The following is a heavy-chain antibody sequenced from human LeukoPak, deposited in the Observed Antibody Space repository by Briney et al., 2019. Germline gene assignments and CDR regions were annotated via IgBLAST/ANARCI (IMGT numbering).Heavy chain of an antibody. J-gene: IGHJ4*02. CDR3: ALNHLRVLEWSFDY. V-gene: IGHV4-4*07. CDR2: IYTSGST. D-gene: IGHD3-3*01. CDR1: GVSISSYY. Sequence: SETLSLTCTVSGVSISSYYWSWVRQPPGKGLEWVGRIYTSGSTNYNPSLKSPVTISVKTSKEQFSLKLSSCNAAGTAVFFRALNHLRVLEWSFDYWGQGTLVTVSS.